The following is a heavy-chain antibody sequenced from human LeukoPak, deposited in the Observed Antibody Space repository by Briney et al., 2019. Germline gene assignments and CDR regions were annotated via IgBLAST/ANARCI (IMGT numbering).Heavy chain of an antibody. V-gene: IGHV3-33*01. CDR2: IWYDGSNK. CDR3: ARPELDYGGMIDY. J-gene: IGHJ4*02. Sequence: GGSLRLSCAASGFTFSSYGMHWVRQAPGKGLEWVAVIWYDGSNKYYADSVKGRFTISRDNSKNTLYLQMNSLRAEDTAVYYCARPELDYGGMIDYWGQGTLVTVSS. CDR1: GFTFSSYG. D-gene: IGHD4-23*01.